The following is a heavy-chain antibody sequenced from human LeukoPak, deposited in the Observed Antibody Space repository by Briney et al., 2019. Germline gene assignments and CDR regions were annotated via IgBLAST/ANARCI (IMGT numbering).Heavy chain of an antibody. D-gene: IGHD3/OR15-3a*01. CDR1: GFTFSSYG. V-gene: IGHV3-30*18. CDR3: AKSGLGAPDV. CDR2: ISYDGSNK. Sequence: GRSLRLSCAASGFTFSSYGMHWVRQAPGKGLEWVAVISYDGSNKYYADSVKGRFTISRDNSKNTLYLQMNSLRAEDTAVYYCAKSGLGAPDVWGQGTTVTVSS. J-gene: IGHJ6*02.